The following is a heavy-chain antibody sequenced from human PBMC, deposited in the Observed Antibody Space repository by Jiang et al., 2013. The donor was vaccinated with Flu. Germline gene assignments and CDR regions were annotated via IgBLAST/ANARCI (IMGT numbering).Heavy chain of an antibody. Sequence: DSVKGRFTISRDNAKNSLYLQMNSLRAEDTALYYCAKAPVAGTHYNWFDPWGQGTLVTVSS. D-gene: IGHD6-19*01. J-gene: IGHJ5*02. CDR3: AKAPVAGTHYNWFDP. V-gene: IGHV3-9*01.